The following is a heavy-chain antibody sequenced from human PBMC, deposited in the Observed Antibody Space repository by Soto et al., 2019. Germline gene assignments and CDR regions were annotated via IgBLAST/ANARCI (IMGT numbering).Heavy chain of an antibody. CDR3: TRGPRATSAGTSAH. Sequence: PGGSLRLSCAASGITLSSYAMSWVRQAPGKGPEWVSGISASGGSTSYADSVKGRFTISRDNSKDTLYLQMNDLRAEDSALYHCTRGPRATSAGTSAHWGQGTLVTVSS. J-gene: IGHJ4*02. CDR2: ISASGGST. D-gene: IGHD6-13*01. CDR1: GITLSSYA. V-gene: IGHV3-23*01.